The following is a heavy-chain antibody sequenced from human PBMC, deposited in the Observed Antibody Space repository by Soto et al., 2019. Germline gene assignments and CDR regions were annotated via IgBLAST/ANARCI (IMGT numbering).Heavy chain of an antibody. D-gene: IGHD3-22*01. V-gene: IGHV3-48*02. Sequence: GGSLRLSCAASGFTLSSYNMNWVRQAPGKGLEWVSYISGSSDTIYYADSVKGRFTISRDNAKNSLYLQMDSLRDEDTAVYYCAKATMIPRYFDYWGQGTLVTVSS. CDR3: AKATMIPRYFDY. CDR1: GFTLSSYN. CDR2: ISGSSDTI. J-gene: IGHJ4*02.